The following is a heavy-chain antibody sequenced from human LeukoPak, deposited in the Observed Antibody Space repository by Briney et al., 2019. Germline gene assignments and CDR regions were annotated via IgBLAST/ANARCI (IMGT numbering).Heavy chain of an antibody. J-gene: IGHJ4*02. Sequence: PGGSLRLSCAASGFTFSSYSMNWVRQAPGKGLEWVSYYPDSVKGRFTISRDNAKNSLYLQMNSLRAEDTAVYYCARDAHYGSGSNDYWGQGTLVTVSS. CDR3: ARDAHYGSGSNDY. CDR1: GFTFSSYS. V-gene: IGHV3-21*01. D-gene: IGHD3-10*01.